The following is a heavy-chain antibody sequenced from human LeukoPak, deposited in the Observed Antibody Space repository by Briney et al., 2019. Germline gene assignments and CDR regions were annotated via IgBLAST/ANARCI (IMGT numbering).Heavy chain of an antibody. CDR1: GYSFTSYL. J-gene: IGHJ4*02. D-gene: IGHD5-24*01. CDR3: ARPPRRDGYNLGY. Sequence: PGESLKISCKGSGYSFTSYLIGWVRQIPGKVLEWMGINYPGDSDTRYSPSFQGQVTISADKSISTAYLQWSSLKPSDTAMYYCARPPRRDGYNLGYWGQGTLVTVSS. V-gene: IGHV5-51*01. CDR2: NYPGDSDT.